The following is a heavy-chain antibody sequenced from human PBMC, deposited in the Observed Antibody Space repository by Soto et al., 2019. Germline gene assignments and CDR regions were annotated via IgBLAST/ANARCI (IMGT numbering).Heavy chain of an antibody. Sequence: PGGSLRLSCAASGFTFSSYGMHWVRQAPGKGLEWVAVIWYDGSNKYYADSVKGRFTISRDNSKNTLYLQMNSLRDEDTAVYYCARDRDILTGWAGYYYYYGMDVWGQGTTVTVSS. CDR3: ARDRDILTGWAGYYYYYGMDV. J-gene: IGHJ6*02. V-gene: IGHV3-33*01. CDR1: GFTFSSYG. D-gene: IGHD3-9*01. CDR2: IWYDGSNK.